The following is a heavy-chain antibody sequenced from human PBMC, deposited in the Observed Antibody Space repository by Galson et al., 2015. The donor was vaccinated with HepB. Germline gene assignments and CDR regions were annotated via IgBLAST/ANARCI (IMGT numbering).Heavy chain of an antibody. CDR3: ARSRGTYCSGGSCSSEPAGY. J-gene: IGHJ4*02. Sequence: SVKVSCKASGGTFSSYAISWVRQAPGQGLEWMGGIIPIFGTANYAQKFQGRVTITADESTSTAYMELSSLRSEDTAVYYCARSRGTYCSGGSCSSEPAGYWGQGSLVTVSS. CDR1: GGTFSSYA. D-gene: IGHD2-15*01. CDR2: IIPIFGTA. V-gene: IGHV1-69*13.